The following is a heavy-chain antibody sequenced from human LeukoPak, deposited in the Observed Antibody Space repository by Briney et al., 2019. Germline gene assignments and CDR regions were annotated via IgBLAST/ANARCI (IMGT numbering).Heavy chain of an antibody. CDR3: AKDRGSSGWFDY. CDR1: GFTFSTYA. D-gene: IGHD6-19*01. Sequence: PGGSLRLSCAASGFTFSTYAMSWVRQAPGKGLEWVSAISGSGGSTYYADSVKGRFTISRDNSKNTLYLQMNSLRAEDTAVYYCAKDRGSSGWFDYWGQGTLVTVSS. V-gene: IGHV3-23*01. J-gene: IGHJ4*02. CDR2: ISGSGGST.